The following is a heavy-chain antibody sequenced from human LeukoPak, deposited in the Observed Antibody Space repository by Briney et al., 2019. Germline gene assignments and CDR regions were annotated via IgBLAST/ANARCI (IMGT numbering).Heavy chain of an antibody. Sequence: PGGSLSLSCAPSGFALRFYAMSWLRQPPGKGLQWVSTINVLRGTTSYAASVRGRFTISRDNSKNTLYLQVNTLRADDTAVYYCAKPISGGLAVTADWFHPWGQGTLVVVSS. V-gene: IGHV3-23*01. CDR1: GFALRFYA. J-gene: IGHJ5*01. D-gene: IGHD6-19*01. CDR3: AKPISGGLAVTADWFHP. CDR2: INVLRGTT.